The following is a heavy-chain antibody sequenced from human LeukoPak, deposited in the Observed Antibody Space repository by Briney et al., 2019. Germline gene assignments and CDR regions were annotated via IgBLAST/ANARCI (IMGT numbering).Heavy chain of an antibody. CDR1: GFTFSDYY. Sequence: SGGSLRLSCAASGFTFSDYYMSWIRQAPGKGLEWISYISSSSSYTNYADSVKGRFTISRDNAKNSLYLQMNSLRAEDTAVYYCARDQFLRAAAGNQDYWGQGTLVTVSS. D-gene: IGHD6-13*01. V-gene: IGHV3-11*06. J-gene: IGHJ4*02. CDR2: ISSSSSYT. CDR3: ARDQFLRAAAGNQDY.